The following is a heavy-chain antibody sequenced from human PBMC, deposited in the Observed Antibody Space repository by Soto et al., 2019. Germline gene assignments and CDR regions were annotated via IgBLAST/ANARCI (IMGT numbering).Heavy chain of an antibody. V-gene: IGHV3-66*01. CDR1: GFTVSSNY. CDR2: IYSGGST. CDR3: ARVLVGYSYGYRYFDY. J-gene: IGHJ4*02. D-gene: IGHD5-18*01. Sequence: PGGSLRLSCAASGFTVSSNYMSWVRQAPGKGLEWVSVIYSGGSTYYADSVKGRFTISRDNSKNTLYLQMNSLRAEDTAVYYCARVLVGYSYGYRYFDYWGQGTLVTVSS.